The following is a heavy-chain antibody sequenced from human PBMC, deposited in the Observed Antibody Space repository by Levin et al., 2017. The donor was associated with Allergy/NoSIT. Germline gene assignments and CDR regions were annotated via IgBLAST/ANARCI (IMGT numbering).Heavy chain of an antibody. J-gene: IGHJ6*03. D-gene: IGHD2/OR15-2a*01. CDR3: ARRGNRDYYYYMDV. CDR2: IYPGDSDT. Sequence: GGSLRLSCQGSGSSFTSYWIGWVRQMPGKGLEWMGIIYPGDSDTRYSPSFQGQVTISADTSISTAYLQWSSLKASDTAIYYCARRGNRDYYYYMDVWGKGTTVTVSS. CDR1: GSSFTSYW. V-gene: IGHV5-51*01.